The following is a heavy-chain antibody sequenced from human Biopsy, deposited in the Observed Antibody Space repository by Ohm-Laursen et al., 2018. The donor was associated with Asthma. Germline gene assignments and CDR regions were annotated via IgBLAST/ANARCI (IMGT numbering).Heavy chain of an antibody. CDR1: GFPFSSYC. CDR3: ARDLKRTGEKSGYYWWYPDY. D-gene: IGHD3-3*01. CDR2: IRPDGSET. Sequence: SLRLSCSASGFPFSSYCMTWVRQAPGQGLEWMANIRPDGSETYYADSVRGRFTISRDNAQNSVYLQMNSLRVEDTAVYYCARDLKRTGEKSGYYWWYPDYWGQGTLVTVSS. J-gene: IGHJ4*02. V-gene: IGHV3-7*01.